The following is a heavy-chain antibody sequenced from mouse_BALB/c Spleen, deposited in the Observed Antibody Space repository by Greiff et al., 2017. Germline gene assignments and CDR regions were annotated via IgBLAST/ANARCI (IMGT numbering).Heavy chain of an antibody. J-gene: IGHJ3*01. CDR2: IYPYNGGT. D-gene: IGHD4-1*01. CDR3: ARDNAGSLFAY. V-gene: IGHV1S29*02. CDR1: GYTFTDYN. Sequence: VHVKQSGPELVKPGASVKISCKASGYTFTDYNMHWVKQSHGQSLEWIGYIYPYNGGTGYNQKFKSKATLTVDNSSSTAYMELRSLTSEDSAVYYCARDNAGSLFAYGGQGTLVTVSA.